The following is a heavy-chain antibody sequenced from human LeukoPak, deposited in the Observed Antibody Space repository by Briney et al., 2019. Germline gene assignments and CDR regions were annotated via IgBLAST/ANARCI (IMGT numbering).Heavy chain of an antibody. Sequence: GASVKVSCKASGYTFTGYYMHWVRQAPGQGLEWMGWINPNSGGTNYAQKFQGRVTMTRDTSISTAYMELSRLRSDDTAVYYCAREKQQLVPYYGMDVWGQWTTVTVSS. D-gene: IGHD6-13*01. CDR1: GYTFTGYY. CDR2: INPNSGGT. CDR3: AREKQQLVPYYGMDV. V-gene: IGHV1-2*02. J-gene: IGHJ6*02.